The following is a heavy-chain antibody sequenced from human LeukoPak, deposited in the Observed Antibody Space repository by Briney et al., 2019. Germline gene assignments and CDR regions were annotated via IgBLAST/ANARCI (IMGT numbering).Heavy chain of an antibody. CDR1: GFTVSSNY. CDR3: AKDLSAGYYYDSSGYSDY. D-gene: IGHD3-22*01. CDR2: IRYDGSNK. J-gene: IGHJ4*02. V-gene: IGHV3-30*02. Sequence: GGSLRLSCAASGFTVSSNYMSWVRQAPGKGLEWVAFIRYDGSNKYYADSVKGRFTIPRDNSKNTLYLQMNSLRAEDTAVYYCAKDLSAGYYYDSSGYSDYWGQGTLVTVSS.